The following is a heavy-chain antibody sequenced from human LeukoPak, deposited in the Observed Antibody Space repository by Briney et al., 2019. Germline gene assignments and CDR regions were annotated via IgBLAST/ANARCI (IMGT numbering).Heavy chain of an antibody. CDR2: INPNSGGT. J-gene: IGHJ5*02. Sequence: ASVKVSCMASGYTFTGYYMHWVRQAPGPGLEWMGWINPNSGGTDYAQKFQGRVTMTGDTSISTAYMELSRLRSDDTAVYYCARDRVRELERLNWFDPWGQGNLVTVSS. D-gene: IGHD1-1*01. CDR1: GYTFTGYY. V-gene: IGHV1-2*02. CDR3: ARDRVRELERLNWFDP.